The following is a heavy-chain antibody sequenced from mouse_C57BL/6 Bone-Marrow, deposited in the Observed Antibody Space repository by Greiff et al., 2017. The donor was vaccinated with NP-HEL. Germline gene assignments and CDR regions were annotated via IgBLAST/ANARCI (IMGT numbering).Heavy chain of an antibody. CDR1: GFSLSTSGMG. Sequence: QVTLKVSGPGILQSSQTLSLTCSFSGFSLSTSGMGVSWIRQPSGMGLVWLVHIYWDDDKCYHPSLKSRTTTSKDPSRNKVFLKITSVDTADTATDYCARSITTEPYWYFDDWSTGTTVTVTS. V-gene: IGHV8-12*01. J-gene: IGHJ1*03. D-gene: IGHD1-2*01. CDR3: ARSITTEPYWYFDD. CDR2: IYWDDDK.